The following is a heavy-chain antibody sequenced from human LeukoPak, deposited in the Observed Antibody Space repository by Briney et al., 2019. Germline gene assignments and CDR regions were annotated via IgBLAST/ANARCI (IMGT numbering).Heavy chain of an antibody. CDR1: GFTFSSYA. Sequence: PGGSLRLSCAASGFTFSSYAMSWVREAPGQGLEWVSYISSSSSTIYYADSVKGRFTISRDNAKNSLYLQMNSLRAEDTAVYYCAKGSYDFWSGYLFFDYWGRGTLVTVSS. V-gene: IGHV3-48*04. CDR3: AKGSYDFWSGYLFFDY. J-gene: IGHJ4*02. D-gene: IGHD3-3*01. CDR2: ISSSSSTI.